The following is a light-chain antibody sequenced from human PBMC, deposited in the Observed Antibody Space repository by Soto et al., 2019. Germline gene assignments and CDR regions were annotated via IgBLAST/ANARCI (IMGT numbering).Light chain of an antibody. V-gene: IGKV2-28*01. CDR1: QGLLHSNGYNY. CDR2: LGS. Sequence: DILMTQSPLSLPFTPGEPSSISCRSSQGLLHSNGYNYLDWYLQKPGQSPQLLIYLGSNRASGVPDRFSGSGSGTDFTLKISRVEAEDVGVYYCMQALQTAWTFGQGTKVDI. J-gene: IGKJ1*01. CDR3: MQALQTAWT.